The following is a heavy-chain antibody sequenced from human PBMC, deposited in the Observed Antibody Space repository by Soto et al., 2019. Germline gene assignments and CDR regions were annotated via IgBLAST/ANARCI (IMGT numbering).Heavy chain of an antibody. CDR2: ISAYNGNT. CDR3: ARDVGDFWSGYSPYNWFDP. Sequence: QVQLVQSGAEVKKPGASVKVSCKASGYTFTSYGISWVRQAPGQGLEWMGWISAYNGNTNYAQKLQGSVTMTTDTSTRTAYMGQRSLRSDDTAVYYCARDVGDFWSGYSPYNWFDPWGQGTLVTVSS. V-gene: IGHV1-18*01. J-gene: IGHJ5*02. D-gene: IGHD3-3*01. CDR1: GYTFTSYG.